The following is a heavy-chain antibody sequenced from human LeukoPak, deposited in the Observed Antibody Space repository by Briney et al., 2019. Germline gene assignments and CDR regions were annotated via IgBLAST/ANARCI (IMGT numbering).Heavy chain of an antibody. V-gene: IGHV4-4*02. D-gene: IGHD3-22*01. CDR2: IYYTGST. Sequence: SETLSLTCAVSGGSISSSNWWSCVRQPPRKGLEWIGYIYYTGSTNYNPSLKSRVTISVDTSKNQFFLKLSSMTAADTAIYYCARAIVGGFFDYWGQGALVTVSS. J-gene: IGHJ4*02. CDR3: ARAIVGGFFDY. CDR1: GGSISSSNW.